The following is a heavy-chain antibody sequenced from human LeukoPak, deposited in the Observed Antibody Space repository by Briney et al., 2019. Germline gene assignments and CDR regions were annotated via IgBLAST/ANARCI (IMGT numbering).Heavy chain of an antibody. CDR2: ISYDGSNK. CDR3: ARDSGTYYFDY. J-gene: IGHJ4*02. D-gene: IGHD1-26*01. Sequence: GGSLRLSYAASGFTFSSYGMHWVRQAPGKGLEWVAVISYDGSNKYYADSVKGRFTISRDNSKNTLYLQTNSLRTEDTAVYYCARDSGTYYFDYWGRGTLVTVSS. V-gene: IGHV3-30*03. CDR1: GFTFSSYG.